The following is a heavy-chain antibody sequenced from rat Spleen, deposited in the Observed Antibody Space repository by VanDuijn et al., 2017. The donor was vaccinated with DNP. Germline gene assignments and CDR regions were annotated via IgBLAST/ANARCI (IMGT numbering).Heavy chain of an antibody. CDR2: VVSDGVIT. D-gene: IGHD1-6*01. CDR1: GFTFSDYN. V-gene: IGHV5S10*01. Sequence: EVQLVESGGGSVQPGRSLKLSCAASGFTFSDYNMAWVRQAPNKGLERVETVVSDGVITYYGDSGKGRFTISRDNAKSTLYLQMDSLRSEDTATYYCATHDSATDYYYGALDAWGQGTSVTVSS. CDR3: ATHDSATDYYYGALDA. J-gene: IGHJ4*01.